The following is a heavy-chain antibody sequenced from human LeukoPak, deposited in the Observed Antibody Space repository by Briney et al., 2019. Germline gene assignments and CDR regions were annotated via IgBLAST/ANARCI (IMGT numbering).Heavy chain of an antibody. CDR1: GFTFSSHG. CDR2: ISSSSSYI. Sequence: GGSLRLSCAASGFTFSSHGMNWVRQAPGKGLEWVSSISSSSSYIYYADSVKGRFTISRDNAENSLYLQMNSLRAEDTAVYYCARGTASSGYYLDYWGQGTLVTVSS. D-gene: IGHD3-22*01. V-gene: IGHV3-21*01. CDR3: ARGTASSGYYLDY. J-gene: IGHJ4*02.